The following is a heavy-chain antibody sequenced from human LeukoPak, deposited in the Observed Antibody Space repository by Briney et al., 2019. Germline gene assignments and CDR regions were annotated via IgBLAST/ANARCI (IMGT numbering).Heavy chain of an antibody. Sequence: SETLSLTCTVSGGSISSGSYYWSWIRQPAGKGLEWIGRIYTSGSTNYNPSLKSRVTISVDTSKNQFSLNLTSVTAADTAVYYCVRPDDYSFDFWGQGTMVTVSS. CDR3: VRPDDYSFDF. D-gene: IGHD5-12*01. CDR2: IYTSGST. V-gene: IGHV4-61*02. J-gene: IGHJ3*01. CDR1: GGSISSGSYY.